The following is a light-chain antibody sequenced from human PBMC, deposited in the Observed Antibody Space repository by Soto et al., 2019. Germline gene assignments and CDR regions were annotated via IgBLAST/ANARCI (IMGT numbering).Light chain of an antibody. CDR1: QSITTY. Sequence: DIQMTQSPSSLSASVGDRVTISCRASQSITTYLNWYQQKPGKATKLLIYVASNLQSGVPSRFSGNGYGTDFFLTISSLQPDDFATYFCQQTYSTPPLTFGGGTKVEIK. J-gene: IGKJ4*01. V-gene: IGKV1-39*01. CDR3: QQTYSTPPLT. CDR2: VAS.